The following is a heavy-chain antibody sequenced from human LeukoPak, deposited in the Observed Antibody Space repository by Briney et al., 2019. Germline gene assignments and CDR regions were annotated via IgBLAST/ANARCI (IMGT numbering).Heavy chain of an antibody. D-gene: IGHD3-10*01. Sequence: SETLSLTCAVYGGSFGGYYWSWIRQPPGKGLEWIGEINHSGNTNYNPSLKSRVTISVDMSKNQFSLKLSSVTAADTAVYYCARGLYYYGSGSIPRDNGMDVWGQGTTVTVSS. J-gene: IGHJ6*02. CDR2: INHSGNT. CDR3: ARGLYYYGSGSIPRDNGMDV. V-gene: IGHV4-34*01. CDR1: GGSFGGYY.